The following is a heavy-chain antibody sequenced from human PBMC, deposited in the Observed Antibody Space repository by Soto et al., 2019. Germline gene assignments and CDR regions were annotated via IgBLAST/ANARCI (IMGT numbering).Heavy chain of an antibody. CDR3: ARADSEGYCSGGSCYGYAFDI. CDR1: GGSISSGDYY. D-gene: IGHD2-15*01. Sequence: SETLSLTCTVSGGSISSGDYYWSWIRQPPGKGLERIGYIYYSGSTYYNPSLKSRVTISVDTSKNQFSLKLSSVTAADTAVYYCARADSEGYCSGGSCYGYAFDIWGQGTMVTVSS. CDR2: IYYSGST. J-gene: IGHJ3*02. V-gene: IGHV4-30-4*01.